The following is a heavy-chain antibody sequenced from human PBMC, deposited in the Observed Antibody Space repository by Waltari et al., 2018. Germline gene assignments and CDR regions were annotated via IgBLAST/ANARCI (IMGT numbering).Heavy chain of an antibody. D-gene: IGHD6-13*01. CDR2: MNPNSGNT. CDR1: GYTFTSYD. V-gene: IGHV1-8*03. Sequence: QVQLVQSGAEVKKPGASVKVSCKASGYTFTSYDINWVRQATGQGLEWMGWMNPNSGNTGYSQKFQGRVTITRNTSISTAYMELSSLRSEDTAVYYCARGRAAGRGYYFDYWGQGTLVTVSS. CDR3: ARGRAAGRGYYFDY. J-gene: IGHJ4*02.